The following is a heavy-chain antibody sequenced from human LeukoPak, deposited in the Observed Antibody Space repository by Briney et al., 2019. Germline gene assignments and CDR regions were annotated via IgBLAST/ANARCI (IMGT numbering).Heavy chain of an antibody. CDR1: GGSFSGYY. CDR3: AKRRSGWYGFFPFDI. Sequence: SSETLSLTSAVYGGSFSGYYWSWIRQPPGKGLEWIGEINHSGSTNYNPSLKSRVTISVDTSKNQFSLKLSSVTAADTAVYYCAKRRSGWYGFFPFDIWGQGTMVTVSS. CDR2: INHSGST. D-gene: IGHD6-19*01. V-gene: IGHV4-34*01. J-gene: IGHJ3*02.